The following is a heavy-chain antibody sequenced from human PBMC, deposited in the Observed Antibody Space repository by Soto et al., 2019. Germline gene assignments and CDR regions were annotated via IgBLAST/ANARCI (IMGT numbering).Heavy chain of an antibody. D-gene: IGHD3-22*01. J-gene: IGHJ4*02. CDR3: AKGGSATMIPAHLDY. Sequence: PGGSLRLSCAASGFTFSSYGMHWVRQAPGKGLEWVAVISYDGSNKYYADSVKGRFTISRDNSKNTLYLQMNSLRAEDTAAYYCAKGGSATMIPAHLDYWGQGTLVTVSS. V-gene: IGHV3-30*18. CDR1: GFTFSSYG. CDR2: ISYDGSNK.